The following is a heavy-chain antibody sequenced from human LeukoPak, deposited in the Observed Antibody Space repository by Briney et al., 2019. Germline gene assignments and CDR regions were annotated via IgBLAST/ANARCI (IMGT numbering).Heavy chain of an antibody. D-gene: IGHD3-10*01. V-gene: IGHV1-18*01. CDR3: ARADYYGSGSSIRRKFDP. Sequence: GASVKVSCKASGYTFTSFAMNWVRQAPGQGLEWMGWISAYNGNTNYAQKLQGRVTMTTDTSTSTAYMELRSLRSDDTAVYYCARADYYGSGSSIRRKFDPWGQGTLVTVSS. CDR1: GYTFTSFA. CDR2: ISAYNGNT. J-gene: IGHJ5*02.